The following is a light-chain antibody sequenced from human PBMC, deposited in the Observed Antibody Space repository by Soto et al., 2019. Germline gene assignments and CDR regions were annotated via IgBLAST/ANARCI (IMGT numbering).Light chain of an antibody. CDR3: SSYTTTATVV. CDR2: EVS. V-gene: IGLV2-14*01. CDR1: SSNVGAYNY. Sequence: QSALTQPASVSGSPGQSITISCTGTSSNVGAYNYVSWYQQHPVKAPKLMIYEVSDRPSGVSNRFSGSKSGNTASLTISGLQAEAEADYYCSSYTTTATVVFGGGTQLTVL. J-gene: IGLJ7*01.